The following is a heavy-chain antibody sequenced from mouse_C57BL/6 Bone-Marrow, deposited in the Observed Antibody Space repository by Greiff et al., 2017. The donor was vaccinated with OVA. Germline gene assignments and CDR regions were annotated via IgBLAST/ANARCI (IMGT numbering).Heavy chain of an antibody. CDR2: IRSKSNNYAT. D-gene: IGHD1-1*01. CDR1: GFSFNTYA. V-gene: IGHV10-1*01. J-gene: IGHJ1*03. CDR3: VRHSHYGSSYVWYFDV. Sequence: EVKVVESGGGLVQPKGSLKLSCAASGFSFNTYAMNWVRQAPGKGLEWVARIRSKSNNYATYYADSVKDRFTISRDDSESMLYLQMNNLKTEDTAMYYCVRHSHYGSSYVWYFDVWGTGTTVTVSS.